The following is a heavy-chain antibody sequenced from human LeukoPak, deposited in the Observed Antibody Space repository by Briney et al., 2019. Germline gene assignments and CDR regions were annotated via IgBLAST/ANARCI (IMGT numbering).Heavy chain of an antibody. CDR1: GFTVSSYE. D-gene: IGHD6-19*01. Sequence: PGWSLSLSCAASGFTVSSYEMGWVRQEPGKGRGWVTYISSSGSTRTYADSVKSRFTISRDNAKNSLYLEMSSLRAEDTAVYYCAREIVSAVAGNFDYWGQGTLVTVSS. CDR2: ISSSGSTR. J-gene: IGHJ4*02. V-gene: IGHV3-48*03. CDR3: AREIVSAVAGNFDY.